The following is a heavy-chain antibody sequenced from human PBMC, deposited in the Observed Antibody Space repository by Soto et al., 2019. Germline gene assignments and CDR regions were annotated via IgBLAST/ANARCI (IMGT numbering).Heavy chain of an antibody. CDR3: ARVYDSTGYPAAGGAFDI. CDR2: IYYTGST. CDR1: GGPIRSTTYY. V-gene: IGHV4-31*03. D-gene: IGHD3-22*01. Sequence: SETLPLTCTVSGGPIRSTTYYWSWIRQHPGKGLEWFGYIYYTGSTYYNPSLKSRVTMSVDTPKKQFSLNLSSVTAADTAVYYCARVYDSTGYPAAGGAFDIWGQGTKVTVSS. J-gene: IGHJ3*02.